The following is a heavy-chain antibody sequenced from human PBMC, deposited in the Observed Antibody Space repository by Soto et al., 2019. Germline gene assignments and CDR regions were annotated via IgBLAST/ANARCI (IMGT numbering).Heavy chain of an antibody. V-gene: IGHV4-39*01. CDR1: GGSISRSLSY. D-gene: IGHD4-17*01. CDR3: VRHVRRHGDYLFDY. J-gene: IGHJ4*02. Sequence: SETLSLTCSVSGGSISRSLSYWGWIRQPPGKGLEWIGSIYYSGTTYYKPSLESRVTISLDTSKNQFSLKLTSVTAADTAVYYCVRHVRRHGDYLFDYWGQGTLVTGSS. CDR2: IYYSGTT.